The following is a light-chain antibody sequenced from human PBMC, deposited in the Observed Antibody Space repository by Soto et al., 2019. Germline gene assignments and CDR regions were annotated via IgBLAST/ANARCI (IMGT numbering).Light chain of an antibody. CDR1: QRVSSNY. CDR2: GAS. Sequence: IALTQSPGTLSLSPGERATLSCRASQRVSSNYVAWYQHKPGQAPRLLIHGASIRATGIPDRFSGSGSGTDFTLTISRLEPEDFAVYYCQQYGSSPMYTFGQGTKLEIK. V-gene: IGKV3-20*01. J-gene: IGKJ2*01. CDR3: QQYGSSPMYT.